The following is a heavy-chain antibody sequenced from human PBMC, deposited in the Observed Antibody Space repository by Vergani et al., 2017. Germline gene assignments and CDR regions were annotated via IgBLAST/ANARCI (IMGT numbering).Heavy chain of an antibody. CDR1: GYTFSNYY. CDR3: ARGDYGILTGYRY. J-gene: IGHJ4*02. D-gene: IGHD3-9*01. CDR2: INPSGGHT. Sequence: QVQVVQSGAEVKKSGASVKVSCKTSGYTFSNYYIHWVRQAPGQGLEWMGIINPSGGHTNYAQKFQGRVTMTRDTSTGTVYMELSSVRSEDTAIYYCARGDYGILTGYRYWGQGTLVTVSA. V-gene: IGHV1-46*03.